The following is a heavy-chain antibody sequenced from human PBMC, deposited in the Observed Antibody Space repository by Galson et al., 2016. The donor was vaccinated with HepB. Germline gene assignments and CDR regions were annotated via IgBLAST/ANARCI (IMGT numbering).Heavy chain of an antibody. V-gene: IGHV4-59*01. J-gene: IGHJ4*02. CDR3: ASTYAGNRPFDY. CDR2: ISHSGDT. D-gene: IGHD4-23*01. CDR1: GGSINSYY. Sequence: SETLSLTCTFSGGSINSYYWTWIRLPPGKGLEWIGHISHSGDTKYSPSLRSRVYISVDTARNQFSLRLSSVTTADTAVYYCASTYAGNRPFDYWGQGTLSPSPQ.